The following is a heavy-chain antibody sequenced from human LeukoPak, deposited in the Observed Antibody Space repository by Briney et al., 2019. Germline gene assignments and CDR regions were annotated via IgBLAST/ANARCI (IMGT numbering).Heavy chain of an antibody. D-gene: IGHD6-13*01. CDR1: GGSFSGYY. CDR2: INHSGST. J-gene: IGHJ4*02. Sequence: TSETLSLTCAVYGGSFSGYYWSWIRQPPGKGLEWIGEINHSGSTNYNPSLKSRVTISVDTSKNQFSLKLSSVTAADTAVYYCARGLIAAAGTGNFDYWGQGTLVTVSS. V-gene: IGHV4-34*01. CDR3: ARGLIAAAGTGNFDY.